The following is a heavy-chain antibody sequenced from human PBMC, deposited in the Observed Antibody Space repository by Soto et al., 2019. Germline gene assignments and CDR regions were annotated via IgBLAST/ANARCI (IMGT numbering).Heavy chain of an antibody. CDR2: ISASGGST. V-gene: IGHV3-23*01. CDR1: GFTFSNYL. D-gene: IGHD3-10*01. J-gene: IGHJ4*02. CDR3: AKNSLFDSGTKDS. Sequence: EVQLLESGGGLVQGGASMRLSCTASGFTFSNYLMSWVRQVPGKGLEWVSSISASGGSTYYAYSVRGRFTISRDNSKNTLYLQMNILRAEITSLYYCAKNSLFDSGTKDSWGQGTLVTVSS.